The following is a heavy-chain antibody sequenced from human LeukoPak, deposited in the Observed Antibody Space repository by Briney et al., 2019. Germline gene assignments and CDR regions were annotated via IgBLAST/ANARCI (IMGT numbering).Heavy chain of an antibody. J-gene: IGHJ6*02. CDR2: IYYTGTT. CDR1: GGSIINSIYY. CDR3: VRSLSFGQLSFYGVDV. V-gene: IGHV4-39*07. Sequence: SETLSLTCTVSGGSIINSIYYWGWIRQPPGKGLEWIGHIYYTGTTYNNPSLRSRVTISVDTSTNQFSLKLRSVTAADTAVYYCVRSLSFGQLSFYGVDVWGQGTTVTVSS. D-gene: IGHD6-13*01.